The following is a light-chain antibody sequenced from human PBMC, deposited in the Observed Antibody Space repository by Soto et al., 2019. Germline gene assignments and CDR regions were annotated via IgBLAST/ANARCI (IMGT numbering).Light chain of an antibody. J-gene: IGKJ1*01. V-gene: IGKV1-39*01. Sequence: DIQMTQSPSSLSASVGDRVTITCRASQSISSYLNWYQQKPGKAPKLLIYAASSLQSGVPSRFSGRGSGTDFTLTISRLQPEDFATYYCQQSYNTPWTFGQGTKVEIK. CDR1: QSISSY. CDR3: QQSYNTPWT. CDR2: AAS.